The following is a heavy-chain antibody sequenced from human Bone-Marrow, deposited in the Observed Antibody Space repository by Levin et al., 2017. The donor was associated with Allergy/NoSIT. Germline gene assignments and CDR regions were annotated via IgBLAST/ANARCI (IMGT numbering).Heavy chain of an antibody. D-gene: IGHD4-17*01. J-gene: IGHJ6*03. CDR3: ARAVPDYGDYVGYYYYYMDV. CDR2: IYYSGST. CDR1: GGSISSYY. Sequence: ESLKISCTVSGGSISSYYWSWIRQPPGKGLEWIGYIYYSGSTNYNPSLKSRVTISVDTSKNQFSLKLSSVTAADTAVYYCARAVPDYGDYVGYYYYYMDVWGKGTTVTVSS. V-gene: IGHV4-59*01.